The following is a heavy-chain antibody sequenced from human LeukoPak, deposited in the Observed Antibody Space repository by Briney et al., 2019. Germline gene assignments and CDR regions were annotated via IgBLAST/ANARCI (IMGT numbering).Heavy chain of an antibody. D-gene: IGHD3-9*01. CDR3: ARVPGRELRYFDWLLYRDYYFDY. V-gene: IGHV3-21*01. Sequence: PGGSLRLSCAASGFTFSSYSMNWVRPAPGKGLEWVSSISSSSSYIYSADSVKGRFTISRDNAKNSLYLQMNSLRAEDTAVYYCARVPGRELRYFDWLLYRDYYFDYWGQGTLVTVSS. J-gene: IGHJ4*02. CDR1: GFTFSSYS. CDR2: ISSSSSYI.